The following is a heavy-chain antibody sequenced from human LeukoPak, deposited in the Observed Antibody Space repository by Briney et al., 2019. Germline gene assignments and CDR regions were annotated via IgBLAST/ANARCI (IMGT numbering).Heavy chain of an antibody. Sequence: SETLSLTCAVYGGSFSSYYWSWICQPPGKGLEWTGEINHSGSTNYNPSLKSRVTISVDTSKNQFSLKVSSVTAADTAVYYCARGSRLTGAFDIWGQGTMVTVSS. J-gene: IGHJ3*02. CDR1: GGSFSSYY. CDR2: INHSGST. V-gene: IGHV4-34*01. D-gene: IGHD3-9*01. CDR3: ARGSRLTGAFDI.